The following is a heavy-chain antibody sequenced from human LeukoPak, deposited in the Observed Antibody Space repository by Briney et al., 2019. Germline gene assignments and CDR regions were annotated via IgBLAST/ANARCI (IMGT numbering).Heavy chain of an antibody. V-gene: IGHV3-23*01. D-gene: IGHD5-12*01. Sequence: PGGSLRLSCTATGFTFSIYVMTWVRQAPGKGLEWVSSISDRGGDTYYAASVKGRFAISRDNSNNTLYLHMNSLRGEDTAIYYCAAPMPGLYGTAVATSSPGYWGRGALVTVTS. CDR2: ISDRGGDT. J-gene: IGHJ4*02. CDR1: GFTFSIYV. CDR3: AAPMPGLYGTAVATSSPGY.